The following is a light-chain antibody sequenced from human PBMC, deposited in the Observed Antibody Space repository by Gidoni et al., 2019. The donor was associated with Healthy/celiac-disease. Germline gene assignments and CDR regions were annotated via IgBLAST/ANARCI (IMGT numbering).Light chain of an antibody. CDR2: KAP. V-gene: IGKV1-5*03. CDR3: QQYNSYSQT. CDR1: QSISSW. Sequence: DIQMTQSPSTLSASVGDRVTITCRASQSISSWLAWYQQKPGKAPKLLIYKAPNLESGVPPRNSGSGSGTEFTLTISSLQPDDFATYYCQQYNSYSQTFGQGTKVEIK. J-gene: IGKJ1*01.